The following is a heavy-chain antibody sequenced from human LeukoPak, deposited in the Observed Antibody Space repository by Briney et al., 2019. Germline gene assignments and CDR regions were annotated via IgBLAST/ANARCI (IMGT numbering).Heavy chain of an antibody. CDR2: ISAYNGNT. V-gene: IGHV1-18*01. D-gene: IGHD3-10*01. CDR1: GYTFTSFG. J-gene: IGHJ5*02. CDR3: ARDRVLLWFGECSFGDWFDP. Sequence: ASVKVSCKASGYTFTSFGISWVRQAPGQGLEWMGWISAYNGNTNYAQKLQGRVTMTTDTSTSTAYMELRSLRSDDTAVYYCARDRVLLWFGECSFGDWFDPWGQGTLVTVSS.